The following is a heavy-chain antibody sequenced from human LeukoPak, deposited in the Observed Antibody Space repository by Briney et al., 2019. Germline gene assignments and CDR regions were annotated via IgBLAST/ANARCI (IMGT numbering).Heavy chain of an antibody. CDR1: GFTFSSYG. D-gene: IGHD1-1*01. CDR3: XXXXLATGRLFDY. Sequence: GGSLRLSCAASGFTFSSYGMHWVRQAPGKGLEWVAVISYDGSNKYYANSVKGRFTVSRDNSKNTLYLQMNSLRAEDTAVYYXXXXXLATGRLFDYWGQGTLVTVSS. V-gene: IGHV3-30*03. J-gene: IGHJ4*02. CDR2: ISYDGSNK.